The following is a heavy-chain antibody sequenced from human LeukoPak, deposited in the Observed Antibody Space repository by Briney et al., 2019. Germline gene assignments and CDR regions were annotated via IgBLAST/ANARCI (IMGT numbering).Heavy chain of an antibody. CDR2: INPSGGST. D-gene: IGHD3-22*01. J-gene: IGHJ4*02. CDR1: GYTFTSYY. V-gene: IGHV1-46*01. Sequence: ASVKVSCKASGYTFTSYYMHWVRQAPGQGLEWMGIINPSGGSTSYAQKFQGRVTMTRDTSTSTVYMELSSLRSEDTAVYYCARVPDHYYDSSGYYDYWGQGTLVTVSS. CDR3: ARVPDHYYDSSGYYDY.